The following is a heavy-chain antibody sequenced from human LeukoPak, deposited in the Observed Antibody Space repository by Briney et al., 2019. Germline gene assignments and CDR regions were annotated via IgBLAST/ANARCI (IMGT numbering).Heavy chain of an antibody. J-gene: IGHJ6*02. Sequence: ASVKVSCKASGYTFTSYAINWVRQATGQGLEWMGWMNPNSGNTGYAQKFQGRVTMTRNTSISTAYMELSSLRSEDTAVDYCARVYYDFWSGQSYGMDVWGQGTTVTVSS. CDR1: GYTFTSYA. CDR3: ARVYYDFWSGQSYGMDV. CDR2: MNPNSGNT. D-gene: IGHD3-3*01. V-gene: IGHV1-8*01.